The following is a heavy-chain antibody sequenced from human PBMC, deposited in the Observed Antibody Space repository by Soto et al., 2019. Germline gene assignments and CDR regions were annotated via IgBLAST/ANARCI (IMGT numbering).Heavy chain of an antibody. V-gene: IGHV4-39*01. J-gene: IGHJ4*02. Sequence: QLQLQESGPGLVKPSETLSLTCTVSGVSMNNTSYYWGWIRQSPGKGLEWIGTIYFSGSTFYNPSLKSRLTISTDRSKNQFSLRLTSVTAADTAVYYCARHGSYWGQGTLVAVSS. CDR1: GVSMNNTSYY. CDR2: IYFSGST. CDR3: ARHGSY.